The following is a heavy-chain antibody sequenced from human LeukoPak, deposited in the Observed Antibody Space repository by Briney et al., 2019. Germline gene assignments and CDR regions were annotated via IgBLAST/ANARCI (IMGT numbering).Heavy chain of an antibody. CDR1: GGSISSYY. D-gene: IGHD4-17*01. Sequence: PSETLSLTCTVSGGSISSYYWSWVRQPAGKGLEWIGRIYTSGSTNYNPSLKSRVTMSVDTSKNQFSPKLSSVTAADTAVYYCARAPARATVTYYYYYMDVWGKGTTVTVSS. V-gene: IGHV4-4*07. CDR3: ARAPARATVTYYYYYMDV. CDR2: IYTSGST. J-gene: IGHJ6*03.